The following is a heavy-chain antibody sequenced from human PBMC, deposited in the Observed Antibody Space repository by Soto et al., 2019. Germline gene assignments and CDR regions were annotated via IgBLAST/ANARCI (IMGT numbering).Heavy chain of an antibody. D-gene: IGHD5-18*01. CDR3: ARDEGSGYSYGLGDAFDI. CDR1: GYTLTELS. CDR2: ISAYNGNT. V-gene: IGHV1-18*01. Sequence: GASVKVSCKVSGYTLTELSMHWVRQAPGKGLEWMGWISAYNGNTNYAQKLQGRVTMTTDTSTSTAYMELRSLRSDDTAVYYCARDEGSGYSYGLGDAFDIWGQGTMVTVSS. J-gene: IGHJ3*02.